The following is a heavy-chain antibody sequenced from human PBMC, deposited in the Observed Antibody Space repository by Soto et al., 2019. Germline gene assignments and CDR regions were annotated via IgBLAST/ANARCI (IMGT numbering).Heavy chain of an antibody. CDR1: GGSISSGGSY. V-gene: IGHV4-31*03. Sequence: QVQLQESGPGLVKSSQTLSLTCTVSGGSISSGGSYWSWIRQRPGKGLEWIGYVFYSDSFYYTPSRKGRVVILADTSKSQFTLKRSSVTAANTAVYYWARAPGTPPIFGVVRPYFFDFWGQGPLVTVSS. CDR3: ARAPGTPPIFGVVRPYFFDF. CDR2: VFYSDSF. D-gene: IGHD3-3*01. J-gene: IGHJ4*02.